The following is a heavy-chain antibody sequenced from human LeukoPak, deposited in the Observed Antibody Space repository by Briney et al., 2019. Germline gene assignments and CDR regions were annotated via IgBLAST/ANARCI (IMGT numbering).Heavy chain of an antibody. J-gene: IGHJ4*02. CDR1: DSTFTRYG. CDR3: ALISYCTTITCYFLDY. V-gene: IGHV1-18*01. CDR2: IGRDSDDV. D-gene: IGHD2-8*01. Sequence: ASVKVSCKASDSTFTRYGISWVRQAPGQGLEWMGWIGRDSDDVKYAQKFQGRVLMTTDTATTTVYMELRSLRSDDTAVYYCALISYCTTITCYFLDYWGQGTLVTVSS.